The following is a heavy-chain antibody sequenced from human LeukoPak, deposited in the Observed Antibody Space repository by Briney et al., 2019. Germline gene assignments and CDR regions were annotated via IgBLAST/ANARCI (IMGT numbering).Heavy chain of an antibody. CDR2: IYYSGST. Sequence: PSETLSLTCTVSGGSISSSSYYWGWIRQPPGKGLEWIGSIYYSGSTYYNPPLKSRVTISLDTSKNQFSLKMSSVTAADTAVYFCARRTPVTPNSFDSWGQGTLVTVSS. CDR3: ARRTPVTPNSFDS. V-gene: IGHV4-39*01. J-gene: IGHJ5*01. D-gene: IGHD4-17*01. CDR1: GGSISSSSYY.